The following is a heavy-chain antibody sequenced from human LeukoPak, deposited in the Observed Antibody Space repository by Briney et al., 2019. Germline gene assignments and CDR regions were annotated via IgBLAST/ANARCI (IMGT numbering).Heavy chain of an antibody. V-gene: IGHV3-23*01. CDR1: GFTFSSYS. J-gene: IGHJ4*02. CDR2: ISGSGGST. Sequence: PGGSLRLSCAASGFTFSSYSMNWVRQAPGKGLEWVSAISGSGGSTYYADSVKGRFTISRDNSKNTLYLQMNSLRAEDTAVYYCAKEGGERGLVIDYWGQGTLVTVSS. CDR3: AKEGGERGLVIDY. D-gene: IGHD6-19*01.